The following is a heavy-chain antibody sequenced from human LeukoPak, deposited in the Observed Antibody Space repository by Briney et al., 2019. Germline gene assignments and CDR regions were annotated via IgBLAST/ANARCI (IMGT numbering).Heavy chain of an antibody. CDR1: GFTFSSYG. D-gene: IGHD3-22*01. J-gene: IGHJ4*02. CDR2: ISYDGSNK. Sequence: PGGSLRLSCAASGFTFSSYGMHWVRQAPVKGLEWVAVISYDGSNKYYADSVKGRFTISRDNSKNTLYLQMNSLRAEDTAVYYCAKVPPYYYDSSGSPLDYWGQGTLVTVSS. CDR3: AKVPPYYYDSSGSPLDY. V-gene: IGHV3-30*18.